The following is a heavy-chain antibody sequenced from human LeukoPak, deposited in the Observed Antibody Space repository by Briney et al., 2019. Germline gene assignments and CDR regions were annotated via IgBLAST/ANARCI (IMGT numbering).Heavy chain of an antibody. CDR1: GGSFSGYY. J-gene: IGHJ4*02. V-gene: IGHV4-34*01. CDR3: ARESYLTMATVPFDY. D-gene: IGHD5-24*01. CDR2: INHSGST. Sequence: KPSETLSLTCAVYGGSFSGYYGSWIRQPPGKGLEWIGEINHSGSTNYNPSLKGRVTISVDTSKNQFSLKLSSVTAADTAVYYCARESYLTMATVPFDYWGQGTLVTVSS.